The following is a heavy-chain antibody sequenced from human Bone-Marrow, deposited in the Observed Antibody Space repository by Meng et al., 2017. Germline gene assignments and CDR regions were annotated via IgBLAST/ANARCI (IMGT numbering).Heavy chain of an antibody. CDR3: AREGGPDKWFDP. CDR1: GYTFTGYY. Sequence: QVPLVQAGAEGKKPGDSVTVSCKASGYTFTGYYIHWVRQAPGQGLEWMGWLNPNGGGTYYAQQFQGRVTMTRDTSINTAYLELSRLTSADTAVYYCAREGGPDKWFDPWGQGTLVTVSS. J-gene: IGHJ5*02. D-gene: IGHD2-15*01. V-gene: IGHV1-2*02. CDR2: LNPNGGGT.